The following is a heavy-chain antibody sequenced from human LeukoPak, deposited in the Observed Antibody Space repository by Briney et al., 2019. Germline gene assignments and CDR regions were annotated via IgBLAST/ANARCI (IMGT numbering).Heavy chain of an antibody. CDR3: AREYYYDSSGYYFDY. CDR2: IIPILGIA. Sequence: SVKVSCKASGGTFSSYTISWVRQSPGQGLEWMGRIIPILGIANYAQKFQGRVTITADKSTSTAYMELSSLRSEDTAVYYCAREYYYDSSGYYFDYWGQGTLVTVSS. V-gene: IGHV1-69*02. J-gene: IGHJ4*02. D-gene: IGHD3-22*01. CDR1: GGTFSSYT.